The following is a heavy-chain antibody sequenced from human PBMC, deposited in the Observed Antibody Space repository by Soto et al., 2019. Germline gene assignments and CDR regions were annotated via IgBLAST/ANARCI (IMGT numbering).Heavy chain of an antibody. V-gene: IGHV4-34*01. Sequence: SEARSLRCAVYGGSFSGYCWSGSRQSPGKGLEWIGEINHSGSTNYRPSLKSRVSISVDTSKNQFSLKLSSVTAADTAVYYCARGGGHGYSGYDYYYFDYWTQGALVT. D-gene: IGHD5-12*01. J-gene: IGHJ4*02. CDR3: ARGGGHGYSGYDYYYFDY. CDR2: INHSGST. CDR1: GGSFSGYC.